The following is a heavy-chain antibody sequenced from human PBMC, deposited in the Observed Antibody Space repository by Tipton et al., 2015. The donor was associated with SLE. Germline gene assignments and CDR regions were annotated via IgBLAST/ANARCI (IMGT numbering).Heavy chain of an antibody. D-gene: IGHD5-12*01. V-gene: IGHV3-30-3*01. J-gene: IGHJ4*02. CDR2: ITDDGSRS. Sequence: RSLRLSCAASGFTFSNYAMHWVRQAPGKGLEWVALITDDGSRSYYTDSVKGRFTISRDNSKNTLYLEMSGLRAEDAAVYYCSSSGLMGSPIPFHFWGLGTLVTVSA. CDR3: SSSGLMGSPIPFHF. CDR1: GFTFSNYA.